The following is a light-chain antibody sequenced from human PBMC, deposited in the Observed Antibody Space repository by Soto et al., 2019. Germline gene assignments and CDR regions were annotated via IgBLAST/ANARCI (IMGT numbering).Light chain of an antibody. CDR3: QQYVSWT. CDR1: QTISSNY. V-gene: IGKV3-20*01. CDR2: GTS. Sequence: EIVLTQSPGTLSVSPGERATLSCRASQTISSNYLAWYQQKPGQAPSLLIYGTSSRATGIPDRFSGSGFGTDFTLTISRLEPEDSAIYYCQQYVSWTFGQGTKVEIK. J-gene: IGKJ1*01.